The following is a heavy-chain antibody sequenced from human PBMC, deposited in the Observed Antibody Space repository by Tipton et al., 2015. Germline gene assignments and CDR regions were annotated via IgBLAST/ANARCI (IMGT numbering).Heavy chain of an antibody. J-gene: IGHJ4*02. CDR1: AYSISSDYY. CDR3: ACQDYDSLTRDYQTVDY. Sequence: TLSLTCAVSAYSISSDYYWGWIRQPPGKGLEWIGAISHSGNTFYNPSLKSRVTISADTSKNQFSLKLTSVTAADTAVYYCACQDYDSLTRDYQTVDYWGQGTLVTVSS. V-gene: IGHV4-38-2*01. CDR2: ISHSGNT. D-gene: IGHD3-9*01.